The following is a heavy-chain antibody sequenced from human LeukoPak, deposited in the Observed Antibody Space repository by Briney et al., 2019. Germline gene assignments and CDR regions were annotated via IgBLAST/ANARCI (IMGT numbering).Heavy chain of an antibody. D-gene: IGHD2-8*01. CDR3: AKGYCSNSVCHSLDY. Sequence: GGSLRLSCAASGFTFSSSGMHWVRQAPGKGLEWVAVISYDGSNKYYAYSVKGRFTFSRDNSKNTMYLQMNSLRAEDTAVYYCAKGYCSNSVCHSLDYWGQGTLVTVSS. V-gene: IGHV3-30*18. CDR1: GFTFSSSG. J-gene: IGHJ4*02. CDR2: ISYDGSNK.